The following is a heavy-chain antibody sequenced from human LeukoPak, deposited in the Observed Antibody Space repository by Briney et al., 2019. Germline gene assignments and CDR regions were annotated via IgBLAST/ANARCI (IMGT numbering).Heavy chain of an antibody. Sequence: GGSLRLSCAASGFTFSSYAMHWVRQAPGKGLEWVAVISYDGSNKYYADSVKGRFTISRDNSKNTLYLQMNSLRAEDTAVYYCAKGTIQLWFREAFDYWGQGTLVTVSS. J-gene: IGHJ4*02. D-gene: IGHD5-18*01. CDR2: ISYDGSNK. V-gene: IGHV3-30*04. CDR1: GFTFSSYA. CDR3: AKGTIQLWFREAFDY.